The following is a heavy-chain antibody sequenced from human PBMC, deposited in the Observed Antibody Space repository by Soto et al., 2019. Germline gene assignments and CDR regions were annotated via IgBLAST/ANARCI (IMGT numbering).Heavy chain of an antibody. D-gene: IGHD1-20*01. J-gene: IGHJ3*02. V-gene: IGHV4-61*01. CDR3: AREFTVYNWNDVGAFDI. CDR2: VYYSGNT. CDR1: GGSVISHNCY. Sequence: QLQLQESGPGLVKTSETLSLTCTVSGGSVISHNCYWSWIRQPPGKGLEWIGYVYYSGNTDYNPSLKSRVTISVDTSKSQFSLKLSSVTVADTAVYYCAREFTVYNWNDVGAFDIWGQGTMVTVSS.